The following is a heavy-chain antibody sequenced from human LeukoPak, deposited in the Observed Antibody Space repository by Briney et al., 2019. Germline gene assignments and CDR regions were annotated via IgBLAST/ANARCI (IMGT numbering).Heavy chain of an antibody. CDR3: AKDSGYDVSGWYFDL. CDR2: ISWDGGRT. Sequence: GGSLRLSCAASGFTFDDYTMHWVRQAPGKGLEWVSLISWDGGRTYYADSVKGRFTISRDNRKNFLYLQMNSLRTEDTAVYYCAKDSGYDVSGWYFDLWGGGTLVTV. D-gene: IGHD5-12*01. CDR1: GFTFDDYT. J-gene: IGHJ2*01. V-gene: IGHV3-43*01.